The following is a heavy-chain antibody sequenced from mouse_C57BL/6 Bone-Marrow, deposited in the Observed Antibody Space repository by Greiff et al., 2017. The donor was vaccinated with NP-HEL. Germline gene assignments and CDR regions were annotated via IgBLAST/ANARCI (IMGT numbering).Heavy chain of an antibody. Sequence: EVQLQQSGPELVKPGASVKMSCKASGYTFTDYNMHWVKQSPGKSLEWIGYINPNNGGTSYNQKFKGKATLTVNKSSSTAYMELRSLTSEDSAVYYCAKYYGGLGYWGQGTTVTVSS. CDR2: INPNNGGT. J-gene: IGHJ4*01. D-gene: IGHD1-1*01. V-gene: IGHV1-22*01. CDR1: GYTFTDYN. CDR3: AKYYGGLGY.